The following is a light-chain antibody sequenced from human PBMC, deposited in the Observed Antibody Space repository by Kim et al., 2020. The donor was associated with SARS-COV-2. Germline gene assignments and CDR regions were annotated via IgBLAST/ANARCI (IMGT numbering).Light chain of an antibody. CDR2: KAS. Sequence: GDRVTITCRASQSISTWLAWYQQKPGKAPKLLIYKASDLDSGVPSRFSGSGSGTEFTLTISSLQPEDFATYYCQHYNNHSPWTFGQGTKV. V-gene: IGKV1-5*03. CDR1: QSISTW. CDR3: QHYNNHSPWT. J-gene: IGKJ1*01.